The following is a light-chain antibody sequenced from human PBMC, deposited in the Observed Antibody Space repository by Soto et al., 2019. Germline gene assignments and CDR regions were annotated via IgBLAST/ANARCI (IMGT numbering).Light chain of an antibody. J-gene: IGKJ1*01. V-gene: IGKV2-30*02. CDR2: KVS. CDR3: MQGTHWPRT. Sequence: DVAMTQSPLSLPVTLGQPASISCSSTQSLVHSDGNTYLIWFHQRPGRSPRRLIYKVSNRDSGVPDRFSGSGSGTDFTLKISRVEAEDVGVYYCMQGTHWPRTFGQGTKVDIK. CDR1: QSLVHSDGNTY.